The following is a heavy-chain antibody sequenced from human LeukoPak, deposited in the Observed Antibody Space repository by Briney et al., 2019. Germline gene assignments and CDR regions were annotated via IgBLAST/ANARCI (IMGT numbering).Heavy chain of an antibody. CDR2: ISAYNGNT. CDR1: GYTFTSYG. V-gene: IGHV1-18*01. J-gene: IGHJ6*02. Sequence: GASVKVSCKASGYTFTSYGISWVRQAPGQGLEWMGWISAYNGNTNYAQKLQGRVTMTTDTSTSTAYMELRSLRSDDTAVYYCARDLGRVEYYGSGSKYSPYYYYGMDVWGQGTTVTVSS. CDR3: ARDLGRVEYYGSGSKYSPYYYYGMDV. D-gene: IGHD3-10*01.